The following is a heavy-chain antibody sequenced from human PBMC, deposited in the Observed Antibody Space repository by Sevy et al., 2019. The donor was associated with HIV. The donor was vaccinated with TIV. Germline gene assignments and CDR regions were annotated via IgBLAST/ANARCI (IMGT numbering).Heavy chain of an antibody. CDR3: ATTKDYYESSGSPFDY. CDR2: YDPEDDKR. CDR1: GKTLTQLS. J-gene: IGHJ4*01. D-gene: IGHD3-22*01. V-gene: IGHV1-24*01. Sequence: ASVKVSCKVSGKTLTQLSMHWVRQAPGKGLEWMGSYDPEDDKRIYAQKFQGRVTMTEDTSTDTAYMELRILRSEDTAVYYCATTKDYYESSGSPFDYWGQERWSPSPQ.